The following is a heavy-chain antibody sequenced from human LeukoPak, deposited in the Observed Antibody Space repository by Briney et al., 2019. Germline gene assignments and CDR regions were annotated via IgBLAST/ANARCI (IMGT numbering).Heavy chain of an antibody. D-gene: IGHD7-27*01. Sequence: GGSLRLSCAASGFTFNTHGKHWGRQAPGKGLEWVAVIWYDGSKKYYADSVKGRFTISRDKSKNTLYLQMNSLRVEDTAVYYCARLTGSYFDYWGQGTLVTVSS. V-gene: IGHV3-33*01. J-gene: IGHJ4*02. CDR1: GFTFNTHG. CDR3: ARLTGSYFDY. CDR2: IWYDGSKK.